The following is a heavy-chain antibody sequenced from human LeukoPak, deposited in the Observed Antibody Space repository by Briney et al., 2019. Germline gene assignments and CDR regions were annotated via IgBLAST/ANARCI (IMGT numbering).Heavy chain of an antibody. CDR2: INPNSGVT. V-gene: IGHV1-2*02. Sequence: ASVKVSCKASGYTWTGYYMHWVRQAPGQGLEWMGWINPNSGVTYYAQKFQGRVSMTRDTSISTAYMEVSRLRSDDSALYYCARLSTPNLYYFDYWGQGTLVTVSS. D-gene: IGHD3-16*02. CDR3: ARLSTPNLYYFDY. J-gene: IGHJ4*02. CDR1: GYTWTGYY.